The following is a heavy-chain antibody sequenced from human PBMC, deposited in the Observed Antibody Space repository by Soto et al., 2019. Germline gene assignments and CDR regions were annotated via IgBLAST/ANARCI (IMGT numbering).Heavy chain of an antibody. V-gene: IGHV4-31*03. Sequence: QVQLQESGPGLVKPSQTLSLTCTVSGGSISSGGYYWSWIRQHPGKGLEWIGYIYYSGSTYYNPSLKSRVTISLDTSKNQFSLKLSSVTAADTAVYYCARLGYCSGGSCYYFDYWGQGTLVTVSS. J-gene: IGHJ4*02. CDR1: GGSISSGGYY. CDR3: ARLGYCSGGSCYYFDY. D-gene: IGHD2-15*01. CDR2: IYYSGST.